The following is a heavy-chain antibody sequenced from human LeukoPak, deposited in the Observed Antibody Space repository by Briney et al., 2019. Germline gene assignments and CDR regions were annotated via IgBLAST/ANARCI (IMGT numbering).Heavy chain of an antibody. J-gene: IGHJ6*03. V-gene: IGHV4-39*07. CDR1: GGSISSSSYY. CDR2: IYYSGST. D-gene: IGHD4-17*01. Sequence: SETLSLTCTVSGGSISSSSYYWGWIRQPPGKGLEWIGSIYYSGSTYYNPSLKSRVTISVDTSKNQFSLKLSSVTAADTAVYYCAREATVTTPNDYYYMDVWGKGTTFTVSS. CDR3: AREATVTTPNDYYYMDV.